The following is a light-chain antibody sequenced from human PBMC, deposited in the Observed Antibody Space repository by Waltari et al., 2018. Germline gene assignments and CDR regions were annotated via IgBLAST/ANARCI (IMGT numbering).Light chain of an antibody. CDR1: SSNIGSNS. CDR2: YDD. Sequence: QSVLTQPPSASEAARKSVTISCSGSSSNIGSNSVSWYQQLPGTAPRLFIYYDDQRVSGVSDRFSGSKSGTSASLAISGLQTEDEADYYCGVWDDSLGGYIFGGGTRLTVL. CDR3: GVWDDSLGGYI. J-gene: IGLJ2*01. V-gene: IGLV1-47*02.